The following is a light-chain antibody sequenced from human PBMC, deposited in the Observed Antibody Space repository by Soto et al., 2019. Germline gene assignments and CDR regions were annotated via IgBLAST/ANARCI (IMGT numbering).Light chain of an antibody. Sequence: DIQMTQSPSSLSASVGGRVTITCRASENIRNYLNWYQQKLGKAPKLLISAALSLQSGVPSRFSGSGSGTVFTLNITSLQPEDFATYYCQQSLRSPQSFGQGTKLEIK. CDR2: AAL. CDR1: ENIRNY. J-gene: IGKJ2*03. V-gene: IGKV1-39*01. CDR3: QQSLRSPQS.